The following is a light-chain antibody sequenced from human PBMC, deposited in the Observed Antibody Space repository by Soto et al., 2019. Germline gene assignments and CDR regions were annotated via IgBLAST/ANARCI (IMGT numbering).Light chain of an antibody. CDR1: QSVSSTY. J-gene: IGKJ4*01. Sequence: IVLTQSPGTLSLSPGERATLSCRASQSVSSTYLVWYQQKPGQVPRLLIYGASSRATGIPDRFSGSGSGTDFTLTISRLEPEDFAVYYCQQYDSSPLTFGGGTKLEIK. CDR3: QQYDSSPLT. V-gene: IGKV3-20*01. CDR2: GAS.